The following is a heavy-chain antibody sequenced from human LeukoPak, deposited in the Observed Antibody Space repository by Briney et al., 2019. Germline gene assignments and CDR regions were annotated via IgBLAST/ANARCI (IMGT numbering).Heavy chain of an antibody. D-gene: IGHD3-22*01. CDR1: GFSFSSYS. CDR3: ARKSGSSGYPFDY. J-gene: IGHJ4*02. Sequence: GGSLRLSCAASGFSFSSYSMNWVRQAPGKGLEWVSYITSSSNTVYYADSVKGRFTISRDNAKNSLYLQMNSLRAEDTAVYYCARKSGSSGYPFDYWGQGTLVTVSS. CDR2: ITSSSNTV. V-gene: IGHV3-48*01.